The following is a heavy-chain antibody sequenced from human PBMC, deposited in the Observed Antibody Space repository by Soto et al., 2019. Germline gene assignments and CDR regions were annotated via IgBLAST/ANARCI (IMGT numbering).Heavy chain of an antibody. J-gene: IGHJ6*02. V-gene: IGHV4-39*01. CDR1: GGSISSSSNY. D-gene: IGHD3-10*01. CDR2: IYYSGST. CDR3: ARRRFGGVLWFDYGMDV. Sequence: SETLSLTCTVSGGSISSSSNYWGWLRQPPGKGLEWIGSIYYSGSTYYNPSLKSGVDISIETPKMQLYLKLSSVTAADTAVYYCARRRFGGVLWFDYGMDVWGQGTTVTVSS.